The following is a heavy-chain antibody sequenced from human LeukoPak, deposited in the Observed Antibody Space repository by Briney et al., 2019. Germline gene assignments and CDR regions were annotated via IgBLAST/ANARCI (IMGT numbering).Heavy chain of an antibody. D-gene: IGHD6-13*01. J-gene: IGHJ4*02. V-gene: IGHV3-23*01. CDR3: AKEGSSSWYPTIDY. CDR2: ISGSGGST. CDR1: ASPLTTYP. Sequence: GGSRTPPCPPPASPLTTYPISWVPQPPGKGRDWAPSISGSGGSTYYADSVKGRFTISRDNSKNTLYLQMNSLRAEDTAVYYCAKEGSSSWYPTIDYWGQGTLVTVSS.